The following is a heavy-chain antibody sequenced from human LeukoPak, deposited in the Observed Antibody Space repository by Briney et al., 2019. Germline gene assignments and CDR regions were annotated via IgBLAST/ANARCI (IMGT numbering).Heavy chain of an antibody. J-gene: IGHJ3*02. CDR1: GFIVSSNN. CDR2: IYSGGTT. D-gene: IGHD6-19*01. Sequence: GGSLRLSCAVSGFIVSSNNMIWVRQAPGKGLEWVSIIYSGGTTYYTDSVRGRFTISRHNSKNTLYLQMNSLRLEDTAVYYCASPGPYRSDWYSEVGASDIWGQGTMVTVSS. V-gene: IGHV3-53*04. CDR3: ASPGPYRSDWYSEVGASDI.